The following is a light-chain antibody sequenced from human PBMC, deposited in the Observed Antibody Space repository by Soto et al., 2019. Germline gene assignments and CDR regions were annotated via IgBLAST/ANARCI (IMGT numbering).Light chain of an antibody. CDR3: QQYYATPPYT. J-gene: IGKJ2*01. CDR1: QSLLYSSNNKNY. Sequence: DIVMTQSPDSLAVSLGERATINCKSSQSLLYSSNNKNYLAWYRQKPGQPPKLLIYWASTRESGVPDRFSGSGSWTDFTLTISSLQAEDVAVYYCQQYYATPPYTFGQGTKVEIK. V-gene: IGKV4-1*01. CDR2: WAS.